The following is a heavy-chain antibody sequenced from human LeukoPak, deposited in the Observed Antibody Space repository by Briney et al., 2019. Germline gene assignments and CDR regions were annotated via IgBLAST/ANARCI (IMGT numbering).Heavy chain of an antibody. CDR3: ASRPPDETYLGVCDY. Sequence: GGSLRLSCAASGFSFSSYTMNWVRQAPGKGLEWVSGMTGSGGSTYYAESVKGRFTISRDTSKNTLYLQMNNLRAEDTAVYFCASRPPDETYLGVCDYWGQGTLVTVSS. D-gene: IGHD5/OR15-5a*01. CDR1: GFSFSSYT. V-gene: IGHV3-23*01. CDR2: MTGSGGST. J-gene: IGHJ4*02.